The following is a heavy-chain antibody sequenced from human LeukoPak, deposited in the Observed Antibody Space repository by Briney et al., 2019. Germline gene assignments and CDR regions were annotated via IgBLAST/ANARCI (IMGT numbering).Heavy chain of an antibody. D-gene: IGHD6-25*01. CDR1: GGPISSNSHY. Sequence: SETLSLTCSVSGGPISSNSHYWAWIRQPPGKGLEWIGSIYYSGSTYYSPSLTSRVTVSVDTSENQFSLKLSSVTAADTAVYYCARLTGGYPIDYWGQGTLVTVSS. J-gene: IGHJ4*02. CDR3: ARLTGGYPIDY. V-gene: IGHV4-39*07. CDR2: IYYSGST.